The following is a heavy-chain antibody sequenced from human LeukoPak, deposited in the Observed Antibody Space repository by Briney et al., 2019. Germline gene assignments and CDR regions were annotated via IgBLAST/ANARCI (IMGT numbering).Heavy chain of an antibody. CDR3: TRDRSYDSSGYYSGDY. D-gene: IGHD3-22*01. CDR2: IRSKAYGGTT. CDR1: GFTFGDYA. Sequence: TGGSLRLSCTASGFTFGDYAMRWVRQAPGKGLEWVGFIRSKAYGGTTEYAASVKGRFTISRDDSKSIAYLQMNSLKTEDTAVYYCTRDRSYDSSGYYSGDYWGQGTLVTVSS. J-gene: IGHJ4*02. V-gene: IGHV3-49*04.